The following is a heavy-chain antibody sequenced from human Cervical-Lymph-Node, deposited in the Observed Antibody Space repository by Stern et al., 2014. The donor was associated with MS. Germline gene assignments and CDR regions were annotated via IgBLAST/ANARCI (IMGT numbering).Heavy chain of an antibody. CDR3: ARDQRITMSEYEYYYYGMDV. J-gene: IGHJ6*02. CDR2: IWYDGSKK. D-gene: IGHD3-10*02. V-gene: IGHV3-33*01. CDR1: GFTFSSYG. Sequence: VQLVESGGGVIKPGGSLRLSCEASGFTFSSYGMHWVRQAPGKGLEWVAVIWYDGSKKYYADSVKGQFPISRDKSKNTLYLHMNSLRAEDTAVYYCARDQRITMSEYEYYYYGMDVWGQGTTVTVSS.